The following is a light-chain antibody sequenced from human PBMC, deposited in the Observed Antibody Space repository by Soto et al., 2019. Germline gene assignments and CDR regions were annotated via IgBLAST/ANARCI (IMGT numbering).Light chain of an antibody. J-gene: IGKJ4*01. CDR2: FAS. CDR1: QSVSNN. CDR3: QQYNNWPLT. Sequence: EIVMTQSPATLSVSPGERATLSCRASQSVSNNLAWYQQKPGQAPRLLIYFASTRATGIPARFSGSGSGTEFTLTISSLQSEDFALYYCQQYNNWPLTVGGGTKVETK. V-gene: IGKV3-15*01.